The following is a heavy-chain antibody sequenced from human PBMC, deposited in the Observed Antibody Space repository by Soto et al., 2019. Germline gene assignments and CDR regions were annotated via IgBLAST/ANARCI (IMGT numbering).Heavy chain of an antibody. Sequence: PGKSLKISCKGSGYSFTSYWIGWVRQMPGKGLEWMGIIYPGDSDTRYSPSFQGQVTISADKSISTAYLQWSSLKASDTAMYYCASPTRGYCSGGSCYFDGMDVWGQGTTVTVSS. CDR1: GYSFTSYW. CDR3: ASPTRGYCSGGSCYFDGMDV. J-gene: IGHJ6*02. V-gene: IGHV5-51*03. CDR2: IYPGDSDT. D-gene: IGHD2-15*01.